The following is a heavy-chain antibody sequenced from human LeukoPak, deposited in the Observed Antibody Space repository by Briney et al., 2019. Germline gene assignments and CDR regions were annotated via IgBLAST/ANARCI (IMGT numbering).Heavy chain of an antibody. V-gene: IGHV3-11*01. J-gene: IGHJ4*02. Sequence: GGSLRLSCAASGFTFSDYYMSWIRQAPGKGLEWLSYISSSGSTIYYADSVKGRFTISRDNAKNSLYLQMNSLRAEDTAVYYCASPWPLEDSSGLFDYWGQGTLVTVSS. CDR1: GFTFSDYY. D-gene: IGHD6-19*01. CDR3: ASPWPLEDSSGLFDY. CDR2: ISSSGSTI.